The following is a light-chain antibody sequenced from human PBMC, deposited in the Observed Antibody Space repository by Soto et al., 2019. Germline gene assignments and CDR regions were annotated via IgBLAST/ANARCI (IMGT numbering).Light chain of an antibody. J-gene: IGLJ1*01. CDR1: GSIITNSY. CDR3: ETWDSSLSAYV. CDR2: DNN. Sequence: QSVLTQPPSVSAAPGQKVTISCSGSGSIITNSYVSWYQLLPGTAPKLLIYDNNKRPSGIPDRFSGSKSGTSATLGISGVLTEDEADYYCETWDSSLSAYVFGTGTKLTVL. V-gene: IGLV1-51*01.